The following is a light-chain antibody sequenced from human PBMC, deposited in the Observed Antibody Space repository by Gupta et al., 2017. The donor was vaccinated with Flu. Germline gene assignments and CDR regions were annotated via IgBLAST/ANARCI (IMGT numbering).Light chain of an antibody. CDR2: FAS. J-gene: IGKJ1*01. V-gene: IGKV1-39*01. CDR3: QQSDSIPWT. CDR1: QRITTY. Sequence: DIQMTQSPSSLSASVGDRVPITCTASQRITTYLHWYQQKPGEAPKLLISFASKLQSVVPSRFSGSGSVTDFTLTITTLQPEDFASYYFQQSDSIPWTFGQGTKVEIK.